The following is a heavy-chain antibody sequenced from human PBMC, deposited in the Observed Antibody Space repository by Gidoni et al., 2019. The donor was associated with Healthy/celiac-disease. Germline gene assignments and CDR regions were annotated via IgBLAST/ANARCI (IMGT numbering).Heavy chain of an antibody. CDR2: IRGSGGST. CDR1: GFTFSSYA. Sequence: EVQLLESGGGLVQPGGSLRLSCAASGFTFSSYAMSWVRQAPGKGLEWVSAIRGSGGSTYYADSVKGRFTISRDNSKNTLYLQMNSLRAEDTAVYYCAKGKMGDYYYYYGMDVWGQGTTVTVSS. J-gene: IGHJ6*02. D-gene: IGHD1-26*01. V-gene: IGHV3-23*01. CDR3: AKGKMGDYYYYYGMDV.